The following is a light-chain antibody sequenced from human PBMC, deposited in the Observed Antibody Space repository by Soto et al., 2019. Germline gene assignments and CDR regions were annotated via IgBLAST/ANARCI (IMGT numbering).Light chain of an antibody. J-gene: IGKJ2*01. V-gene: IGKV3-15*01. CDR3: HQYNHWPPTYP. CDR1: QSVGSN. CDR2: GAS. Sequence: EIILTQSPDILSVSAGETVILSCRASQSVGSNLAWYQHKPGQAPRLLVHGASTRATGVPARFRGSGSGTDFSLTISSLQSDDFAVYYCHQYNHWPPTYPFCLGTRLEIK.